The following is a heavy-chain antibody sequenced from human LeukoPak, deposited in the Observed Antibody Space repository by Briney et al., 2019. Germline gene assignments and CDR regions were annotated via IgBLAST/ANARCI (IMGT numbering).Heavy chain of an antibody. D-gene: IGHD4-11*01. V-gene: IGHV1-58*02. CDR3: AAGYTVTTHPLYYYYMDV. Sequence: TSVKVSCKASGFTFTSSAMQWVRQARGQRLEWIGWIVVGSGNTNYAQKFQERVTITRDMSTSTAYMELSSLRSEDTAVYYCAAGYTVTTHPLYYYYMDVWGKGTTVTVSS. CDR2: IVVGSGNT. CDR1: GFTFTSSA. J-gene: IGHJ6*03.